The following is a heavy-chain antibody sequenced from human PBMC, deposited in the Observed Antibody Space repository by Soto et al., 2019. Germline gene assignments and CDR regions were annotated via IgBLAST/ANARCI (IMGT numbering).Heavy chain of an antibody. D-gene: IGHD3-10*01. CDR3: ARRSLRGITMVRGVKAAFDI. V-gene: IGHV1-18*01. CDR1: GYTFTSYG. CDR2: ISAYNGNT. J-gene: IGHJ3*02. Sequence: QVQLVQSGAEVKKPGASVKVSCNASGYTFTSYGISWVRQAPGQGLEWMGWISAYNGNTNDAQKLQGRVTMTTDTSTSTAYMQLWSLRSDDTAVDDCARRSLRGITMVRGVKAAFDIWGRGTMVTVSS.